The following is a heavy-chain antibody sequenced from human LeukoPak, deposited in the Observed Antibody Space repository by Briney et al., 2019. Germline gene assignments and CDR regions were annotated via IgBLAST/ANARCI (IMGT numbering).Heavy chain of an antibody. CDR3: ARGVVVVAATQWRRWFDP. V-gene: IGHV1-8*02. J-gene: IGHJ5*02. CDR1: GYTFTDYA. CDR2: MNPNSGNT. D-gene: IGHD2-15*01. Sequence: ASVKVSCKASGYTFTDYAMNWVRQAPGQGLEWMGWMNPNSGNTGYAQKFQGRVTMTRNTSISTAYMELSSLRSEDTAVYYCARGVVVVAATQWRRWFDPWGQGTLVTVSS.